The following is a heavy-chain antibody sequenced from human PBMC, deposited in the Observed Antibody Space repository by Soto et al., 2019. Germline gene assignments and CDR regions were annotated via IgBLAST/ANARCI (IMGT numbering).Heavy chain of an antibody. Sequence: KSSETLSLTCAVYGGSFSGYYWSWIRQPPGKGLEWIGEINHSGSTNYNPSLKSRVTISVDTSKNQFSLKLSSVTAADTAVYYCAARIAAAGNGDWFDPWGQGTLVTVSS. V-gene: IGHV4-34*01. CDR2: INHSGST. CDR1: GGSFSGYY. D-gene: IGHD6-13*01. J-gene: IGHJ5*02. CDR3: AARIAAAGNGDWFDP.